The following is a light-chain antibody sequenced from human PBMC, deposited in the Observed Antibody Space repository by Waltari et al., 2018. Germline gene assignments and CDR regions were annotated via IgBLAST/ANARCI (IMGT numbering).Light chain of an antibody. J-gene: IGKJ4*01. CDR3: QQYDGSVVT. Sequence: EIVLTQSPGTLSVPPEERATVSSRASQSITGSLLTWYHQKPGQAPRLLIYGASNRAPGIPDRFSGSGSGTDFTLTISRLEPEDSAVYYCQQYDGSVVTFGGGTKVEIK. V-gene: IGKV3-20*01. CDR1: QSITGSL. CDR2: GAS.